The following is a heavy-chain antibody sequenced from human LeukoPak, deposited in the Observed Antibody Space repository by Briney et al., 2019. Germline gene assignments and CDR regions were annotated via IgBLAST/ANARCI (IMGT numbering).Heavy chain of an antibody. CDR3: AKDRHRVETYAFDI. V-gene: IGHV3-30*18. CDR1: GFTFSSYG. D-gene: IGHD1-14*01. Sequence: PGGSLRLSCAASGFTFSSYGMHWVRQAPGKGLEWVAVISYDGSNKYYADSVKGRFTISRDNSKNTLYLQMNSLRAEDTAVYYCAKDRHRVETYAFDIWGQGTMVTVSS. CDR2: ISYDGSNK. J-gene: IGHJ3*02.